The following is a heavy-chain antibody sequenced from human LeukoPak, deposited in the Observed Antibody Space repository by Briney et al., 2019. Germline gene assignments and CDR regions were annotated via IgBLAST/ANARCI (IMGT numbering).Heavy chain of an antibody. D-gene: IGHD3-22*01. CDR2: IYSSETT. J-gene: IGHJ4*02. CDR3: ARPVAGYNDRPFDH. Sequence: PSETLSLTCTVSGGSIRGYYWSWIRQPPGKGLEWIGYIYSSETTNYNPSLKNRVTISVDTSKNQFSLKLNSVTTADTAVYYCARPVAGYNDRPFDHWGQGTLVTVSS. V-gene: IGHV4-59*01. CDR1: GGSIRGYY.